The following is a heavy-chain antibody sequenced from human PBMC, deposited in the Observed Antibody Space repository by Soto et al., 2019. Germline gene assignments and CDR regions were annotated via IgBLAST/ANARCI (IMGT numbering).Heavy chain of an antibody. J-gene: IGHJ4*02. CDR2: ISYDGTNK. CDR1: GFTFSTYA. V-gene: IGHV3-30-3*01. CDR3: ARDGASY. Sequence: QVQLVESGGGVVQPGRSLRLSCAASGFTFSTYAMHWLRQAPGKGLEWVAVISYDGTNKYYADSVKGRFTISRDNSKNTLYLQMNSLRAEDTALFYCARDGASYWGQGTPVIVSS. D-gene: IGHD3-16*01.